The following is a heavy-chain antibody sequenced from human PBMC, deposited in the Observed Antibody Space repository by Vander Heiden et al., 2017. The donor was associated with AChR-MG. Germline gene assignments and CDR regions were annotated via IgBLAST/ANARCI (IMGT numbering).Heavy chain of an antibody. CDR2: ISYDGSNK. CDR3: AREGLPGIAAAGFDY. Sequence: QVQLVESGGGVVQPGRSLRLSCAASGFTFSSYAMHWVRQAPGKGLELLAVISYDGSNKYYADSVKGRFTISRDNSKNTLYLQMNSLRAEDTAVNYCAREGLPGIAAAGFDYWGQGTLVTVSS. V-gene: IGHV3-30-3*01. D-gene: IGHD6-13*01. J-gene: IGHJ4*02. CDR1: GFTFSSYA.